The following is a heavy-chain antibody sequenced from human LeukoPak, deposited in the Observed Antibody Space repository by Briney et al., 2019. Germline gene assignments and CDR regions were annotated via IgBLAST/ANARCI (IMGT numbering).Heavy chain of an antibody. Sequence: KPSETLSLTCTVSGGSISSYYWSWIRQPPGKGLEWIGYIYYSGSTNYNPSLKSRVTISVDTSKNQFSLKLSSVTAADTAVYYCARRAGTTKYFDYWGQGTLVTVSS. D-gene: IGHD1-1*01. CDR1: GGSISSYY. CDR3: ARRAGTTKYFDY. J-gene: IGHJ4*02. V-gene: IGHV4-59*08. CDR2: IYYSGST.